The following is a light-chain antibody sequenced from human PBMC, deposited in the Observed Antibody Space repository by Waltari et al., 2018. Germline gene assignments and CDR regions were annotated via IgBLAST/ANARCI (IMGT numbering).Light chain of an antibody. CDR1: SGSVSTTYY. J-gene: IGLJ3*02. V-gene: IGLV8-61*01. Sequence: QTVVTQEPSLSVSPGGTVTLTCGLTSGSVSTTYYPYWFQQAPSQAPRTLIFDTHARSSGVPDRFSGSILDNKAALTITGAQADDESDYYCVLSMGSGIWVFGGGTKLTVL. CDR2: DTH. CDR3: VLSMGSGIWV.